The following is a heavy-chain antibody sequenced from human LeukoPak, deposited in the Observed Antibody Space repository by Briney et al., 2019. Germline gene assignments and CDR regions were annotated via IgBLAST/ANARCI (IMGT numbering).Heavy chain of an antibody. CDR2: ISYDGGNK. CDR3: AKAGYNSSSFDFYYYMDV. CDR1: GFTFSNYA. Sequence: GRSLRLSCAASGFTFSNYAMHWVRQAPGKGLEWVAVISYDGGNKYYADSVKGRFTISGDNPKNTLYLQMNSLRAEDTAVYYCAKAGYNSSSFDFYYYMDVWGRGTTVTVSS. D-gene: IGHD6-6*01. J-gene: IGHJ6*03. V-gene: IGHV3-30*07.